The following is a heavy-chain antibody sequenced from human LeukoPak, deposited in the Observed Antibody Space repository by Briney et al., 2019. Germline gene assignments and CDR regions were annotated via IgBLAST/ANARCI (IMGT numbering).Heavy chain of an antibody. CDR3: ARSSPLGYCSGGSCYRKHFDY. D-gene: IGHD2-15*01. CDR1: GGSISNNNYY. CDR2: IYYSGRT. Sequence: PPETLSLTCTVSGGSISNNNYYWGWIRQPPGKGLEWIGSIYYSGRTYNNPSLESRITISVDTSKNQFSLKLSSVIATDTAVYYCARSSPLGYCSGGSCYRKHFDYWGLGTLVTVSS. V-gene: IGHV4-39*01. J-gene: IGHJ4*02.